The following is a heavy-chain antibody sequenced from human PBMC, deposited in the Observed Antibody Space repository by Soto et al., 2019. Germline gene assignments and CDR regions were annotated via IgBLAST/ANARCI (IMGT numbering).Heavy chain of an antibody. CDR2: IIPLFGTA. Sequence: QVQLVQSGAEVRKPGSSVRVSCKASGGTFDAYTITWVRQAPGQGLEWMGGIIPLFGTANYAQKFQGRVKITADESTTTAHMELSSLRSEDTAVYFCARLGTKAMDVWGQGTTVTISS. CDR3: ARLGTKAMDV. CDR1: GGTFDAYT. V-gene: IGHV1-69*01. D-gene: IGHD2-2*01. J-gene: IGHJ6*02.